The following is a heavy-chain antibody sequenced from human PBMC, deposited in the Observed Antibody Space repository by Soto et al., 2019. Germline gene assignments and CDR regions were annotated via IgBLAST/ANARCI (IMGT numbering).Heavy chain of an antibody. CDR2: VSDSGTT. D-gene: IGHD6-19*01. J-gene: IGHJ4*02. V-gene: IGHV4-59*08. CDR1: GSSSRTYY. CDR3: ARGTGYTSGWYEFADY. Sequence: QVQLQESGPGLVKPSETLSLICTVSGSSSRTYYWTWVRQTPGKGLEWIGYVSDSGTTKYSPSLKSRLTISXXTXKNXFTLKLNSVTAADTAMYYCARGTGYTSGWYEFADYWGQGTLVTVSS.